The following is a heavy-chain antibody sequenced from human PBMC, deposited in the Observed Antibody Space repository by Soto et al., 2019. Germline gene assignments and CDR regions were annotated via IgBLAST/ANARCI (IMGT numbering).Heavy chain of an antibody. CDR2: ISLYSDGT. CDR3: ARVVPGAEAWFGP. J-gene: IGHJ5*02. CDR1: GYTFSNYG. D-gene: IGHD2-2*01. Sequence: RASVKVSCKTSGYTFSNYGITRVRQAPGQPLEWLGWISLYSDGTNYAQKFQGRVSMTTDTSTTTAYMELRSLRSDDTAVYYCARVVPGAEAWFGPWGQGTLVTVSS. V-gene: IGHV1-18*01.